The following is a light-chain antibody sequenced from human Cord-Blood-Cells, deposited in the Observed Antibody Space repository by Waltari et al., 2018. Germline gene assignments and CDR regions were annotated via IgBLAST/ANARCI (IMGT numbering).Light chain of an antibody. CDR3: CSYAGSYV. V-gene: IGLV2-11*01. Sequence: QSALTQPRSVSWSPGQSVTISCPGTSSDVGGSHSVSWYQQHPGKAPKLMIYDVSKRPSGVPDRFSGSKSGNTASLTISGLQAEDEADYYCCSYAGSYVFGTGTKVTVL. CDR1: SSDVGGSHS. J-gene: IGLJ1*01. CDR2: DVS.